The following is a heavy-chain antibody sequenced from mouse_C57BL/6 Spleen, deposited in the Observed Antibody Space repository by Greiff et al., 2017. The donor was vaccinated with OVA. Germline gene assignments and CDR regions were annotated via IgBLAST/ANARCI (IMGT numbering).Heavy chain of an antibody. J-gene: IGHJ4*01. V-gene: IGHV1-53*01. D-gene: IGHD1-1*01. CDR2: INPSNGGT. Sequence: QVQLQQPGTELVKPGASVKLSCKASGYTFTSYWMHWVKQRPGQGLEWIGNINPSNGGTNYNEKFKNKATLTVDKSSSTAYMQRSSLTSEDSAVYYCASLRTTVVATGAMDYWGQGTSVTVSS. CDR3: ASLRTTVVATGAMDY. CDR1: GYTFTSYW.